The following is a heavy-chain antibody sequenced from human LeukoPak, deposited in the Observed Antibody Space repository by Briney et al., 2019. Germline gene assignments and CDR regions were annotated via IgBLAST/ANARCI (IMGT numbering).Heavy chain of an antibody. CDR3: ARSSWGSSTNS. Sequence: PGGSLRLSCAASGFTFSSYAMSWVRQAPGRGLEWVANINQDGSENYYVDSMKGRFTSSRDNAKNSVYLQMNSLRAEDTAVYYCARSSWGSSTNSWGQGTLVTVSS. CDR2: INQDGSEN. V-gene: IGHV3-7*01. D-gene: IGHD3-16*01. CDR1: GFTFSSYA. J-gene: IGHJ4*02.